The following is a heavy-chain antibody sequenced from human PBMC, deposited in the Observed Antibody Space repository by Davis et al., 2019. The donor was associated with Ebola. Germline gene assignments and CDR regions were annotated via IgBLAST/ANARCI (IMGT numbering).Heavy chain of an antibody. J-gene: IGHJ4*02. V-gene: IGHV3-23*01. CDR2: TSYSGGST. Sequence: ESLKPPCAAPGFTFTTYALTRVRQAPGQGLEWVSTTSYSGGSTYHADPVKGRFTITRDNYKSTLYLQMHSLRVEDTAVYYCAKDDGYSSGWYLDYWCQGTLVTVSS. CDR3: AKDDGYSSGWYLDY. CDR1: GFTFTTYA. D-gene: IGHD6-19*01.